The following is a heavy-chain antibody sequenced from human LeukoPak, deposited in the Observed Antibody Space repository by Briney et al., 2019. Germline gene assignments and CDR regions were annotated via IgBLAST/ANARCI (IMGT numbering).Heavy chain of an antibody. CDR1: GGSFSGYY. V-gene: IGHV4-34*01. Sequence: TASETLSLTCAVYGGSFSGYYWSWIRQPPGKGLEWIGEINHSGSTNYNPSLKSRVTLSVDTSKNQISLRLSSVTAADTAVYYCARGLYGSDSYWGQGNLVTVSS. D-gene: IGHD2-21*02. CDR2: INHSGST. CDR3: ARGLYGSDSY. J-gene: IGHJ4*02.